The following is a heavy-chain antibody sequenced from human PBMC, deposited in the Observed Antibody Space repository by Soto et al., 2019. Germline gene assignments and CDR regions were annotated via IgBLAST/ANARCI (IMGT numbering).Heavy chain of an antibody. J-gene: IGHJ4*02. Sequence: QLQLQESGSGLVKPSQTLSLTCAVSGGSISSGGYSWSWIRRPPGKGLEWTGYIYHSGSTYYNPSRKSRVTISVARSTNQFSRKLSSVTAADTAVYYCAAGGGLPRYYWGQGTLVTVSS. D-gene: IGHD5-12*01. CDR1: GGSISSGGYS. V-gene: IGHV4-30-2*01. CDR3: AAGGGLPRYY. CDR2: IYHSGST.